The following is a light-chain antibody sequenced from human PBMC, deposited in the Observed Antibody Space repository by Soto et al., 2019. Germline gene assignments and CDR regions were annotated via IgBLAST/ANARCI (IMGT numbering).Light chain of an antibody. J-gene: IGLJ1*01. V-gene: IGLV2-8*01. CDR2: EVI. Sequence: QSALTQPPSASGSPGQSVTISCTGTSSVVGGYNYVSWYQQHPGKAPKLMIYEVIKRPSGVPDRFSGSKSGNTASLTVSGLQAEDEADYYCSSYAGSNFYVFGTGTKLTVL. CDR1: SSVVGGYNY. CDR3: SSYAGSNFYV.